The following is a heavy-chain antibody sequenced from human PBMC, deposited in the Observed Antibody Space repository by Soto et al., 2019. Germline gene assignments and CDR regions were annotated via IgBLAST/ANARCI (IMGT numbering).Heavy chain of an antibody. CDR1: GFTFSNYP. D-gene: IGHD2-2*02. CDR3: ARHGIEVVPAAIRGNGFDP. CDR2: ISYDGSNK. V-gene: IGHV3-30-3*01. J-gene: IGHJ5*02. Sequence: PGGSLRLSCAASGFTFSNYPMYWVRQAPGKGLEWVALISYDGSNKYYADSVKGRFTISRDNSKNTLYMQMNSLRAEDTAVYYCARHGIEVVPAAIRGNGFDPWGQGTLVTVSS.